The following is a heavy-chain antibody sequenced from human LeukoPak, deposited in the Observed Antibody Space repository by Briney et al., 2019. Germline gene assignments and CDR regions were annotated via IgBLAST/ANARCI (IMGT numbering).Heavy chain of an antibody. CDR2: ISAYNGNT. Sequence: GASVKVSCKASGYSFTSYGISWVRQAPGQGLEWMGWISAYNGNTNYAQRLQGRVTMTTDTSTTTAYMELKSLKSDDTAVYYCARDLGSGSYWNYWGQGTLVTVSS. CDR1: GYSFTSYG. J-gene: IGHJ4*02. D-gene: IGHD1-26*01. CDR3: ARDLGSGSYWNY. V-gene: IGHV1-18*01.